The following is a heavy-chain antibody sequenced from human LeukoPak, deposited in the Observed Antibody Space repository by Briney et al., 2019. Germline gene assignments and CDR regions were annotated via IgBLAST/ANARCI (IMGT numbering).Heavy chain of an antibody. D-gene: IGHD2-2*01. Sequence: PGGSLRLSCAASGFTFSNAWMSWVRQAPGKGLEWVSYISSSGSTIYYADSVKGRFTISRDNAKNSLYLQMNSLRAEDTAVYYCARSTELGYCSSTSCLVFDYWGQGTLVTVSS. CDR3: ARSTELGYCSSTSCLVFDY. CDR2: ISSSGSTI. V-gene: IGHV3-11*04. CDR1: GFTFSNAW. J-gene: IGHJ4*02.